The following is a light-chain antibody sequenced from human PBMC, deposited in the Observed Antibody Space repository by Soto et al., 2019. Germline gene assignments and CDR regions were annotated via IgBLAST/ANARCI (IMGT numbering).Light chain of an antibody. CDR2: GAS. Sequence: EILLTQSPATLSLSPGERATLSCRASQSVSSYLAWYQQKPGQAPRLLIYGASTRAPAIPARFSGSGSGTEFTLTISSLQSEDFAVYFCQHYNILPWTFGQGTMVDI. V-gene: IGKV3-15*01. J-gene: IGKJ1*01. CDR3: QHYNILPWT. CDR1: QSVSSY.